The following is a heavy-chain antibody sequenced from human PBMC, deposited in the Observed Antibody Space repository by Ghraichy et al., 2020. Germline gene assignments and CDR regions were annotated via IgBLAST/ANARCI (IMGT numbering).Heavy chain of an antibody. V-gene: IGHV1-18*04. J-gene: IGHJ4*02. CDR3: ARGPRFVVVVAATENFDY. CDR2: ISAYNGNT. CDR1: GYTFTSYG. Sequence: ASVKVSCKASGYTFTSYGISWVRQAPGQGLEWMGWISAYNGNTNYAQKLQGRVTMTTDTSTSTAYMELRSLRSDDTAVYYCARGPRFVVVVAATENFDYWGQGTLVTVSS. D-gene: IGHD2-15*01.